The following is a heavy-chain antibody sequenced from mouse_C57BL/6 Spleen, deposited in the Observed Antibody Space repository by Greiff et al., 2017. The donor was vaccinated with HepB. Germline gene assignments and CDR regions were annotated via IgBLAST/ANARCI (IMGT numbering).Heavy chain of an antibody. CDR3: ARDAYDYEDAMDY. J-gene: IGHJ4*01. V-gene: IGHV7-1*01. CDR1: GFTFSDFY. D-gene: IGHD2-4*01. CDR2: SRNKANDYTT. Sequence: DVKLVESGGGLVQSGRSLRLSCATSGFTFSDFYMEWVRQAPGKGLEWIAASRNKANDYTTEYSASVKGRFIVSRDTSQSILYLQMNALRAEDTAIYYCARDAYDYEDAMDYWGQGTSVTVSS.